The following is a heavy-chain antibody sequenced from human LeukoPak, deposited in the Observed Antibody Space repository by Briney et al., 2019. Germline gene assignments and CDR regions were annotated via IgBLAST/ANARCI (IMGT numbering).Heavy chain of an antibody. Sequence: PGRSLRLSCAASGFTFSSYAMHWVRQAPGKGLEWVAVISYDGSNKYYADSVKGRFTISRDNSKNTLYLQMNSLRAEDTAVYYCARNHYYYYMDVWGKGTTVTVSS. V-gene: IGHV3-30-3*01. CDR1: GFTFSSYA. CDR2: ISYDGSNK. J-gene: IGHJ6*03. CDR3: ARNHYYYYMDV.